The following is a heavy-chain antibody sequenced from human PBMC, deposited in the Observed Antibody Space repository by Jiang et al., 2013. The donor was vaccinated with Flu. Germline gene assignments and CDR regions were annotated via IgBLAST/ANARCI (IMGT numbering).Heavy chain of an antibody. D-gene: IGHD3-3*01. Sequence: PGLVKPSETLSLTCTVSGGSISSSSYYWGWIRQPPGKGLEWIGSIYYSGSTYYNPSLKSRVTISVDTSKNQFSLKLSSVTAADTAVYYCARRLRRFLEWYGFDPWGQGTLVTVSS. CDR3: ARRLRRFLEWYGFDP. J-gene: IGHJ5*02. CDR1: GGSISSSSYY. V-gene: IGHV4-39*01. CDR2: IYYSGST.